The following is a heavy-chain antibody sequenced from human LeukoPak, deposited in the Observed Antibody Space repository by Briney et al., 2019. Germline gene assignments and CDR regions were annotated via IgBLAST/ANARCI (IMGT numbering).Heavy chain of an antibody. CDR2: IYYSGST. CDR1: GGSINSNSYY. J-gene: IGHJ4*02. CDR3: ARAGAMFDY. Sequence: SETLSLTCTVSGGSINSNSYYWGWIRQPPGKGLEWIGSIYYSGSTYYNPSLKSRVTISVDTSKNQFSLKLSSVTAADTAVYYCARAGAMFDYWGQGTLVTVSS. D-gene: IGHD2-2*01. V-gene: IGHV4-39*07.